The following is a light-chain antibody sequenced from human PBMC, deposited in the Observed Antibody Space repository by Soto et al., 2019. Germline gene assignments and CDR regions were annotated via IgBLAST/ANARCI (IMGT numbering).Light chain of an antibody. CDR3: MQALQTRT. Sequence: DIVMTQSPLSLPVTPGEPASISCRSSQSLLHSNGYNYLDWYLQKPGQSPQLLIYLGSYRASGVPDRFSGSGSGTDFTLKISRVEAEDVGVYYCMQALQTRTFGQGTRLEL. CDR1: QSLLHSNGYNY. CDR2: LGS. J-gene: IGKJ5*01. V-gene: IGKV2-28*01.